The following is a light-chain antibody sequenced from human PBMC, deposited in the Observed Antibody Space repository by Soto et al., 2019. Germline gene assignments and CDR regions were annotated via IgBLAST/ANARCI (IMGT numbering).Light chain of an antibody. V-gene: IGKV1-12*01. CDR2: AGS. Sequence: QMAPSPSSLSACVGVRAASSCRASQGIKNWLAWYQQKPGKAPNLLIYAGSSLQSGVPSRFSGSGSGTDFTLTINSLQPEDFATYYCQQAASFPITFGQGTRLEIK. CDR3: QQAASFPIT. CDR1: QGIKNW. J-gene: IGKJ5*01.